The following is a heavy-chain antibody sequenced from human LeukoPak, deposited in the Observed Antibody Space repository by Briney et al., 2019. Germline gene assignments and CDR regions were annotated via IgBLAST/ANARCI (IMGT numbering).Heavy chain of an antibody. Sequence: SETLSLTCTVSGGSISSGGYYWSWIRQHPGKRLEWIGYMYYSGSTYYNPSLKSRVTISVDTSKNQFSLKLSSVTAADTAVYYCARSSGSHYFDYWGQGTLVTVSS. CDR2: MYYSGST. V-gene: IGHV4-31*03. D-gene: IGHD3-22*01. J-gene: IGHJ4*02. CDR3: ARSSGSHYFDY. CDR1: GGSISSGGYY.